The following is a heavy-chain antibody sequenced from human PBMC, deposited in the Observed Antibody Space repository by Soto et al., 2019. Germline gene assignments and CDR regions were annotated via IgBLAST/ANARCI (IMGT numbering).Heavy chain of an antibody. CDR3: AIALPQRIAAAGTRNNGFDP. CDR1: GDSVSSNSAA. CDR2: TYYRSKWYN. J-gene: IGHJ5*02. Sequence: SQTLSLTCAISGDSVSSNSAAWNWIRQSPSRDLEWLGRTYYRSKWYNDYAVSVKSRITINPDTSKNQFSLQLNSVTPADTAVYYSAIALPQRIAAAGTRNNGFDPWGQGTLVTVSS. D-gene: IGHD6-13*01. V-gene: IGHV6-1*01.